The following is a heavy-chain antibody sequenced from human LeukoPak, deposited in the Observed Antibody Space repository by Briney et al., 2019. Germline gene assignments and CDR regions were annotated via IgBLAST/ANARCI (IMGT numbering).Heavy chain of an antibody. D-gene: IGHD6-19*01. CDR2: IYTNGAT. Sequence: ASETLSLTCTVSGSSVNHYYWNWLRQPPGKGLEWIGRIYTNGATNYNPPLKSRVTMSIDTSKNQFSLKFKSVTAADTAVYYCASSLAVAGTNWFDPWGQGTLVTVSS. J-gene: IGHJ5*02. CDR1: GSSVNHYY. V-gene: IGHV4-4*07. CDR3: ASSLAVAGTNWFDP.